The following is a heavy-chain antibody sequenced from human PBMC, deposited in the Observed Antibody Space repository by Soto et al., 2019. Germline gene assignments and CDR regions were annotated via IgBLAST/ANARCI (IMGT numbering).Heavy chain of an antibody. V-gene: IGHV2-26*01. CDR2: ILSSDEK. D-gene: IGHD3-22*01. CDR1: GFSLRNARMG. Sequence: QVTLKESGPVLVKPTETLTLTCTVSGFSLRNARMGVSWIRQPPGKALEWLAHILSSDEKSYNTSLKGRLTLSQDTSISPVVLTMTNMDPVDTATYFCARMLAVNYYYYYVDVWGEGTTVTVSS. CDR3: ARMLAVNYYYYYVDV. J-gene: IGHJ6*03.